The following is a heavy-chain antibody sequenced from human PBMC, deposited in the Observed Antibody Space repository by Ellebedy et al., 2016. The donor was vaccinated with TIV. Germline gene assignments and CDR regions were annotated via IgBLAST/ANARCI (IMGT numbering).Heavy chain of an antibody. V-gene: IGHV1-46*01. CDR1: GYTFTGYY. J-gene: IGHJ4*02. CDR2: INPSGGST. CDR3: ARDPYDSSTLPVYGGDY. Sequence: ASVKVSCKASGYTFTGYYMHWVRQAPGQGLEWMGIINPSGGSTSYAQKFQGRVTMTTDTSTRTAYMELRSLRSDDTAVYYCARDPYDSSTLPVYGGDYWGQGTLVTVSS. D-gene: IGHD3-22*01.